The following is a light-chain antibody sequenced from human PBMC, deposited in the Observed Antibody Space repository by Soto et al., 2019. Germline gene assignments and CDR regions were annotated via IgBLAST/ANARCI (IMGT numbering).Light chain of an antibody. Sequence: EIVMTQSPATLSLSPGERAALSCRASQSINSELAWYQQKPGQPPRLLIYGASTRATGVPARFTGSESGSEFTLTSTGLPSGDFAVYYCQQAHNWPLTFGQGTRLEI. CDR1: QSINSE. CDR2: GAS. V-gene: IGKV3-15*01. J-gene: IGKJ2*01. CDR3: QQAHNWPLT.